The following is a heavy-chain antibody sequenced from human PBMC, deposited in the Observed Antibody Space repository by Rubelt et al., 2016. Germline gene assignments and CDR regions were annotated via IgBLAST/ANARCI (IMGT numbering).Heavy chain of an antibody. CDR2: IDAGNGDT. CDR3: ARFALPAVTTAYYYYALDV. CDR1: GYPFATYA. D-gene: IGHD4-17*01. V-gene: IGHV1-3*01. Sequence: QVQLVQSGAEVKRPGASVKVSCKASGYPFATYAMHWVRQAPGQRLEWMGWIDAGNGDTKYSINLQVRVTFTRDTSAGTADMELSSLRSEDSAVYYCARFALPAVTTAYYYYALDVWGQGTTVTVSS. J-gene: IGHJ6*01.